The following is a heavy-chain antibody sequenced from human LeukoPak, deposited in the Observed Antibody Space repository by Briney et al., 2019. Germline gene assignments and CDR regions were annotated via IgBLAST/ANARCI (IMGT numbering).Heavy chain of an antibody. CDR2: TYYRSKWYN. Sequence: SQTLSLTCAISGDGVSSNSAAWNWIRQSPSRGLEWLGRTYYRSKWYNDYAVSVKSRITINPDTSKNQFSLQLNSVTPEDTAVYYCARGQLAVPGKYYYYGMDVWGQGTTVTVSS. CDR1: GDGVSSNSAA. D-gene: IGHD6-19*01. V-gene: IGHV6-1*01. CDR3: ARGQLAVPGKYYYYGMDV. J-gene: IGHJ6*02.